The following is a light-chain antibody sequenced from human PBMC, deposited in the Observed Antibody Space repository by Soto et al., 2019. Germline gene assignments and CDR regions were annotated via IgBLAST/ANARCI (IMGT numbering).Light chain of an antibody. CDR1: SSDVGGYNY. CDR3: CSYEGSYTLV. CDR2: DVS. J-gene: IGLJ2*01. Sequence: ALTQPRSVSGSPGQSVTISCTGTSSDVGGYNYVSWYQQHPGKAPKLMIYDVSKRPSGVPDRFSGSKSGNTASLTISGLQAEDEADYYCCSYEGSYTLVFGGGTKVTVL. V-gene: IGLV2-11*01.